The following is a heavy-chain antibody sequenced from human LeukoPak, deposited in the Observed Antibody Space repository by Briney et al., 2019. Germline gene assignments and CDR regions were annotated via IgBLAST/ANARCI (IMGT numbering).Heavy chain of an antibody. CDR3: ARDASYDLLTGYSDVHWFDP. D-gene: IGHD3-9*01. Sequence: GGSLRLSCAASGFTFSDSYMSWIRQAPGKGLEWISTISGSAATIYYADSVKGRFTISRDNARNSLFLQLNSLRAEDTAVYYCARDASYDLLTGYSDVHWFDPWGQGTLVTVSS. CDR2: ISGSAATI. J-gene: IGHJ5*02. CDR1: GFTFSDSY. V-gene: IGHV3-11*01.